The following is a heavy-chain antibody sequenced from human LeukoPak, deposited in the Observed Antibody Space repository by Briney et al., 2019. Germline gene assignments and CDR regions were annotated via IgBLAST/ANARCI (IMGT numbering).Heavy chain of an antibody. CDR3: AKDGGSYSADC. V-gene: IGHV1-46*01. Sequence: ASVTVSCKASGYTFTTYKMHWVRQAPGQGLEWVGIINPSDGNTRNAQKFQGRVTMTRDTSTSTVYMELSSLRSGDTAVYYCAKDGGSYSADCWGQGTLVTVSS. CDR2: INPSDGNT. CDR1: GYTFTTYK. J-gene: IGHJ4*02. D-gene: IGHD1-26*01.